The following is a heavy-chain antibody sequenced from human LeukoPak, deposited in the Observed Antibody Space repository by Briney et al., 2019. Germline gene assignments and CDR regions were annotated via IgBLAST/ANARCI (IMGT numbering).Heavy chain of an antibody. J-gene: IGHJ4*02. Sequence: SGGSLRSSGAASGLTFSSYSMSWFRQAPGKGLEWASSISGSGGRIDYADSVKGRFTISRDNSKNTLSLQMNSLTAEDTAVYYCAKNPRLEGWIYFDSWGQGILVTVSS. CDR1: GLTFSSYS. V-gene: IGHV3-23*01. D-gene: IGHD1-1*01. CDR2: ISGSGGRI. CDR3: AKNPRLEGWIYFDS.